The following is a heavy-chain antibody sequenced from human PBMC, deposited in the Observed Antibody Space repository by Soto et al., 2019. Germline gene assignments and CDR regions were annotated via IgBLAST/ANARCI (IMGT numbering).Heavy chain of an antibody. CDR3: ATQIYCSGGSSYHSDF. CDR1: GGTFRSYT. V-gene: IGHV1-69*02. Sequence: ASVKVSCKASGGTFRSYTISCVRQAPGQGLEWMGRIIPILGIANYAQKFQGRVTITADKSTSTAYMELSSLRSEDTAVYYCATQIYCSGGSSYHSDFRGQGPL. J-gene: IGHJ4*02. D-gene: IGHD2-15*01. CDR2: IIPILGIA.